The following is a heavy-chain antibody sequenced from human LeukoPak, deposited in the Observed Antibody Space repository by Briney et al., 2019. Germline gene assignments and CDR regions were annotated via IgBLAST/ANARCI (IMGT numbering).Heavy chain of an antibody. Sequence: ASVKVSCKASGYTFTSYGISWVRQAPGQGPEWMGWISAYNGNTNYAQKLQGRVTMTTDTSTSTAYMELRSLRSDDTAVYYCAREGPPYGSGSYYKDYWGQGTLVTVSS. V-gene: IGHV1-18*01. CDR3: AREGPPYGSGSYYKDY. D-gene: IGHD3-10*01. J-gene: IGHJ4*02. CDR2: ISAYNGNT. CDR1: GYTFTSYG.